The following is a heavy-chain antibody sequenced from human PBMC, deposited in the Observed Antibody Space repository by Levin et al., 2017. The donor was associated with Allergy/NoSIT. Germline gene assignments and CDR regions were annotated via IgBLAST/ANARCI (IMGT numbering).Heavy chain of an antibody. Sequence: GGSLRLSCAASGFTFSDYYMSWIRQAPGKGLEWVSYISSSSSYTNYADSVKGRFTISRDNAKNSLYLQMNSLRAEDTAVYYCAREYGSGSYWGSDAFDIWGQGTMVTVSS. V-gene: IGHV3-11*05. CDR3: AREYGSGSYWGSDAFDI. CDR1: GFTFSDYY. CDR2: ISSSSSYT. J-gene: IGHJ3*02. D-gene: IGHD3-10*01.